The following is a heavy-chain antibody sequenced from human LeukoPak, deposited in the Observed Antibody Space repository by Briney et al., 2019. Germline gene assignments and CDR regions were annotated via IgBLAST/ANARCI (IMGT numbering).Heavy chain of an antibody. CDR2: IRSNGEAV. V-gene: IGHV3-23*01. J-gene: IGHJ4*02. D-gene: IGHD1-1*01. Sequence: GGSLRLSCAASGFTFSRIAMSWVRQAPGKGLEWVSAIRSNGEAVYNADSVKGRFTVSRDNSRQTLFLQMSSLRVEDTATYYCAKGQELDDGVFDSWGQGTLVTVSS. CDR3: AKGQELDDGVFDS. CDR1: GFTFSRIA.